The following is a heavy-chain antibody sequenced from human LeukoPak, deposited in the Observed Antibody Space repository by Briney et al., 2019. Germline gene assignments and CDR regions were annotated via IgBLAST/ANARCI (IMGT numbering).Heavy chain of an antibody. CDR2: IRRDGSEK. Sequence: GGSLRLSCAASGFTFSNYWMHWVRQAPGKGPEWVADIRRDGSEKYCVDSLKGRFTISRDNAKNSLYLQMNSLRAEDTAIYYCATYRQVLLPFESWGQGTLVTVSS. CDR3: ATYRQVLLPFES. V-gene: IGHV3-7*03. CDR1: GFTFSNYW. D-gene: IGHD2-8*02. J-gene: IGHJ4*02.